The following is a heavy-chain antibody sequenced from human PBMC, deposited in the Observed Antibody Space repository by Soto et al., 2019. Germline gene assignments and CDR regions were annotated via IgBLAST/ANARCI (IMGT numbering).Heavy chain of an antibody. CDR3: ATLHRYCISSSCHAHSAMDV. D-gene: IGHD2-2*01. CDR2: IYYSGST. CDR1: SAPVSSSTYT. V-gene: IGHV4-39*01. Sequence: QLQLQESGPGLVKPSETLSLTCTVSSAPVSSSTYTWGWIRQPPGKGLEWIGSIYYSGSTYYNPSLNSRVTVSVDTSKKQFSLKVTPVTAADTAVYYCATLHRYCISSSCHAHSAMDVWRQGTTVTVSS. J-gene: IGHJ6*02.